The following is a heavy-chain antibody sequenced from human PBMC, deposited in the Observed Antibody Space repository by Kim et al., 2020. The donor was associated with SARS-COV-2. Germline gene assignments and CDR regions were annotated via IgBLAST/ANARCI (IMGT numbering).Heavy chain of an antibody. J-gene: IGHJ6*02. CDR2: ISGSGGTT. CDR3: ARWSSRSPNTDFWSDINYFYGVDV. Sequence: GGSLRLSCAASGFSFSNYAMSWVRQPPGKGLEGVSVISGSGGTTYSADSVKGRFTISRDNSKNTLYLQMNSLRVEDTAVYYCARWSSRSPNTDFWSDINYFYGVDVWGQGTTVTVSS. CDR1: GFSFSNYA. D-gene: IGHD3-3*01. V-gene: IGHV3-23*01.